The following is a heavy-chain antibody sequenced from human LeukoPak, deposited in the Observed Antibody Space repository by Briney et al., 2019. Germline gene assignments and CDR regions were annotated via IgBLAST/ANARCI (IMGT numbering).Heavy chain of an antibody. CDR1: GYSFTGYW. D-gene: IGHD2-2*01. Sequence: GESLKISCKGSGYSFTGYWIGWVRQMPGKGLEWMGIIYPGDSDTRYSPSFQGQVTISADKSISTAYLQWSSLKASDTAMYYCARLGTDCSSTSCPKYFQHWGQGTLVTVSS. CDR2: IYPGDSDT. V-gene: IGHV5-51*01. J-gene: IGHJ1*01. CDR3: ARLGTDCSSTSCPKYFQH.